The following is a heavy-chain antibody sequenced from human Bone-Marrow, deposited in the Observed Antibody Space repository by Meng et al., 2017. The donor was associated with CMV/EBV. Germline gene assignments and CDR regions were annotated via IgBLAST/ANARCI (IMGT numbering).Heavy chain of an antibody. J-gene: IGHJ4*02. Sequence: ESLKISCTVSGGSVSSGSYYWSWIRQPPGKGLEWIGYIYYSGSTNYNPSLKSRVTISVDTSKNQFSLKLSSVTAADTAVYYCARVGYSSTPGIDYWGQGTLVTVSS. CDR1: GGSVSSGSYY. D-gene: IGHD6-19*01. CDR2: IYYSGST. V-gene: IGHV4-61*01. CDR3: ARVGYSSTPGIDY.